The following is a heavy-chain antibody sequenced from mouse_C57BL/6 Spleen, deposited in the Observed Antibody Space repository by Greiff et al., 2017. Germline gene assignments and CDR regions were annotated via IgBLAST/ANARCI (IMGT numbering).Heavy chain of an antibody. CDR3: ASSGTIYAMDY. D-gene: IGHD4-1*01. V-gene: IGHV1-66*01. J-gene: IGHJ4*01. CDR1: GYSFTSYY. CDR2: IYPGSGNT. Sequence: VVESGPELVKPGASVKISCKASGYSFTSYYIHWVKQRPGQGLEWIGWIYPGSGNTKYNEKFKGKATLTADTSSSTAYMQLSSLTSEDSAVYYCASSGTIYAMDYWGQGTSVTVSS.